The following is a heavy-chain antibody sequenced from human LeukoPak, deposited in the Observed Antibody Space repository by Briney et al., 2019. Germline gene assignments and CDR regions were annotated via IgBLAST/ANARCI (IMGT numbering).Heavy chain of an antibody. CDR2: IRYDGSNK. D-gene: IGHD3-22*01. CDR1: GFTFSSYG. J-gene: IGHJ4*02. Sequence: AGGSLRLSCAASGFTFSSYGMHWVRQAPGKGLEWVAFIRYDGSNKYYADSVKGRFTISRDNSKNTLYLQMNSLRAEDTAVYYCAKDGTRDYYDSSGYYNIDYWGQGTLVTVSS. V-gene: IGHV3-30*02. CDR3: AKDGTRDYYDSSGYYNIDY.